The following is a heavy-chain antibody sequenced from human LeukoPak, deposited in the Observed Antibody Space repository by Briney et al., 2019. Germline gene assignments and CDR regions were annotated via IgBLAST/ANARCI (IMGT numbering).Heavy chain of an antibody. D-gene: IGHD6-6*01. CDR1: GGSISSGGYY. CDR2: IYHSGST. CDR3: AREVGAARLGYYYYYMDV. J-gene: IGHJ6*03. Sequence: PSETLSLTCTVSGGSISSGGYYWSWIRQPPGKGLEWIGYIYHSGSTYYNPSLKSRVTISVDRSKNQFSLKLSSVTAADTAVYYCAREVGAARLGYYYYYMDVWGKGTTVTVSS. V-gene: IGHV4-30-2*01.